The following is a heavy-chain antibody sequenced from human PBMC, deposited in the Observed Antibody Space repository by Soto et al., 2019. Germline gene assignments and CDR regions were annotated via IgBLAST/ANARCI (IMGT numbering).Heavy chain of an antibody. Sequence: PGGSLRLSCAASGFTFSNAWMNWVRQAPGKGLEWVSSISSSSSYIYYAGSVKGRFTISRDNAKNSLYLQVNSLRAEDTAVYYCARDHISMVRGVIRPIGYWGQGTLVTVSS. J-gene: IGHJ4*02. CDR2: ISSSSSYI. V-gene: IGHV3-21*01. CDR3: ARDHISMVRGVIRPIGY. D-gene: IGHD3-10*01. CDR1: GFTFSNAW.